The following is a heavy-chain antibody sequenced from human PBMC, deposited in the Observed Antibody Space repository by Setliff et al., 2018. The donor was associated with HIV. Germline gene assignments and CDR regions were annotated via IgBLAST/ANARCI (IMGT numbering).Heavy chain of an antibody. Sequence: SSETLSLTCAVYGGSFSGYYWSWIRQPPRKRLEWIGELNDSGSTNYNPSLKSRVTISLDTSKKQFSLRLSSVTAADTAVYYCARGGVGAALVWFDPWGQGTLVTVSS. CDR2: LNDSGST. V-gene: IGHV4-34*01. CDR3: ARGGVGAALVWFDP. CDR1: GGSFSGYY. J-gene: IGHJ5*02. D-gene: IGHD1-26*01.